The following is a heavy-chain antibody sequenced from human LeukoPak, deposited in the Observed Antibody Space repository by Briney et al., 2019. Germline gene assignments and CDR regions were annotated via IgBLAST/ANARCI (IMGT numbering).Heavy chain of an antibody. CDR1: GFTFSSYA. Sequence: GGSLRLSCAASGFTFSSYAMSWVRQAPGKGLEWVSAISGSGGSTYYADSVKGRFTISRDNSKNTLYLQMNSLRAEDTAVYYCAKDLLPANWGSGSFDYWGQGTLVTVSS. V-gene: IGHV3-23*01. CDR2: ISGSGGST. D-gene: IGHD7-27*01. CDR3: AKDLLPANWGSGSFDY. J-gene: IGHJ4*02.